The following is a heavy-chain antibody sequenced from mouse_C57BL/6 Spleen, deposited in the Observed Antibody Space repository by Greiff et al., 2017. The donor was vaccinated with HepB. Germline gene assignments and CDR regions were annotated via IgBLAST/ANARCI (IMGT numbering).Heavy chain of an antibody. CDR1: GFTFSSYA. CDR3: ARDRESNYDWFAY. CDR2: ISDGGSYT. D-gene: IGHD2-5*01. J-gene: IGHJ3*01. V-gene: IGHV5-4*01. Sequence: EVKLQESGGGLVKPGGSLKLSCAASGFTFSSYAMSWVRQTPEKRLEWVATISDGGSYTYYPENVKGRFTISRDKAKNNLYLQMSHLKSEETAMYYCARDRESNYDWFAYWGQGTLGTVSA.